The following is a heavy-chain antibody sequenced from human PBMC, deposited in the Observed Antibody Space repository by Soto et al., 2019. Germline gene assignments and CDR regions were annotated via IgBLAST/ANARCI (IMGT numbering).Heavy chain of an antibody. V-gene: IGHV1-3*01. J-gene: IGHJ6*02. CDR1: GYTFTSYA. CDR3: ARDPYYGSAHGMDV. D-gene: IGHD3-10*01. Sequence: ASVKVSCKASGYTFTSYAMHWVRQAPGQRLEWMGWINAGNGIANYAQKFQGRVTITADKSTSTAYMELSSLRSEDTAVYYCARDPYYGSAHGMDVWGQGTTVTVSS. CDR2: INAGNGIA.